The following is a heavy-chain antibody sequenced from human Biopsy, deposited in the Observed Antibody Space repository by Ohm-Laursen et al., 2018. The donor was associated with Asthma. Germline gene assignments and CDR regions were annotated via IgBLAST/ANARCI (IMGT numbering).Heavy chain of an antibody. CDR3: ARCQVGYSSGWSLLLKKIYYSGMDV. CDR1: GGTFSNFA. Sequence: ASVKVSCKAPGGTFSNFAISWVRQAPGQGLEWLGGILTVFGTTNYAQKFQGRVTITADESTSTAYMEATSLRSEETAIYYCARCQVGYSSGWSLLLKKIYYSGMDVWGQGTAVTVSS. V-gene: IGHV1-69*13. D-gene: IGHD6-19*01. J-gene: IGHJ6*02. CDR2: ILTVFGTT.